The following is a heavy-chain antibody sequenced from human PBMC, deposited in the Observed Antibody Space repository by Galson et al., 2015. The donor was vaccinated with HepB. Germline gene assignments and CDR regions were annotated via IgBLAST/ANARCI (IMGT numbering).Heavy chain of an antibody. CDR3: ARDPVNGAVATLRDALDI. D-gene: IGHD6-19*01. CDR1: GYTFTSYG. Sequence: SCKASGYTFTSYGISWVRQAPGQGLEWMGWIGAYNGNTNYAQKLQGRVTMTTDTSTSTAYMELRSLRSDDTAVYYCARDPVNGAVATLRDALDIWGQGTMVTVSS. V-gene: IGHV1-18*01. CDR2: IGAYNGNT. J-gene: IGHJ3*02.